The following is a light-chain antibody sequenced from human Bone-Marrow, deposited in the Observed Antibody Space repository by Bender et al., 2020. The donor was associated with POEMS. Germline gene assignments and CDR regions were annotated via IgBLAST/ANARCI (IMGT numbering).Light chain of an antibody. J-gene: IGLJ3*02. V-gene: IGLV1-47*02. CDR1: SSNIGAHA. CDR3: AAWDDSLSGQWV. CDR2: SSH. Sequence: QSVLTQPPSASGTPGQRVTISCSGGSSNIGAHAVNWYQHLPGTAPKLLIYSSHRRPSEVPDRFSGSRSGTSASLAISGLRSEDEAHYYCAAWDDSLSGQWVFGGGTKLTVL.